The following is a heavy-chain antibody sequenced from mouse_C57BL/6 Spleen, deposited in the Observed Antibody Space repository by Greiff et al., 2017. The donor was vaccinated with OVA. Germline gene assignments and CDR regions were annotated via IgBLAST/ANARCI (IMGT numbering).Heavy chain of an antibody. CDR3: ASDGSNYDWYFDV. CDR1: GYTFTDYY. V-gene: IGHV1-26*01. Sequence: EVQLQQSGPELVKPGASVKISCKASGYTFTDYYMNWVKQSHGKSLEWIGDINPNNGGTSYNQKVKGKATLTVDNSTSTSYMELRSLTSEDSAVYYCASDGSNYDWYFDVWGTGTTVTVSS. CDR2: INPNNGGT. J-gene: IGHJ1*03. D-gene: IGHD1-1*01.